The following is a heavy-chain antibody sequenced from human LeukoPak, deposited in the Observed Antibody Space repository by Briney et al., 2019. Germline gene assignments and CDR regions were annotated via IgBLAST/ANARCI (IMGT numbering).Heavy chain of an antibody. Sequence: SETLSLTCTVSGGSISSYYWSWIRQPAGKGLEWIGRIYTSGSTNYNPSLKSRVTLPVHASKNQFSLKLSSVTAADTDVYYCARASCSSTSCYYNWFDPWGQGTLVTVSS. CDR2: IYTSGST. V-gene: IGHV4-4*07. J-gene: IGHJ5*02. CDR3: ARASCSSTSCYYNWFDP. D-gene: IGHD2-2*01. CDR1: GGSISSYY.